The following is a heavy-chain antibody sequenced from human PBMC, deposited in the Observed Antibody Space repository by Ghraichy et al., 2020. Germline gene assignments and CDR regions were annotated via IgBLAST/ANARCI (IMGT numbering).Heavy chain of an antibody. Sequence: GGSLRLSCVASGFTFSSYGMHWVRQAPGKGLEWVSVISYDGSNKYYADSVKGRFTISRDNSKNTLYLQMNSLRAEDTAVYYCAKVLHDYGDYYFDYWGQGTLVTVSS. D-gene: IGHD4-17*01. CDR2: ISYDGSNK. CDR1: GFTFSSYG. V-gene: IGHV3-30*18. J-gene: IGHJ4*02. CDR3: AKVLHDYGDYYFDY.